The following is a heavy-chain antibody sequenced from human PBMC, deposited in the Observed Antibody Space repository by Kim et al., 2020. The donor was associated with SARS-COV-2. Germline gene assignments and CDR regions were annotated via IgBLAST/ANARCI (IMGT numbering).Heavy chain of an antibody. CDR2: IIPIFGTA. D-gene: IGHD5-18*01. J-gene: IGHJ6*02. V-gene: IGHV1-69*13. CDR1: GGTFSSYA. CDR3: ARATELDTAPSAYYYYGMDV. Sequence: SVKVSCKASGGTFSSYAISWVRQAPGQGLEWMGDIIPIFGTANYAQKFQGRVTITADESTSTAYMELSSLRSEDTAVYYCARATELDTAPSAYYYYGMDVWGQGTTVTVSS.